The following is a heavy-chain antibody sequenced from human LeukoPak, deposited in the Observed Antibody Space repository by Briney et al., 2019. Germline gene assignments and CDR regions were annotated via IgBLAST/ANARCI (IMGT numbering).Heavy chain of an antibody. Sequence: GGSLRLSCAASGFTFSSYSMNWVRQAPGKGLEWVGRIKSKTDGGTTDYAAPVKGRFTISRDDSKNTLYLQMNSLKTEDTAVYYCTTDSSDWLTFDYWGQGTLVTVSS. CDR2: IKSKTDGGTT. J-gene: IGHJ4*02. CDR1: GFTFSSYS. D-gene: IGHD3-9*01. CDR3: TTDSSDWLTFDY. V-gene: IGHV3-15*01.